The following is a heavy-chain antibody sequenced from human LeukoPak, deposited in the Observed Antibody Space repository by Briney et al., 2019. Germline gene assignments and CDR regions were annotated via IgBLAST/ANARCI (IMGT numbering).Heavy chain of an antibody. CDR2: INSDGSST. J-gene: IGHJ3*02. D-gene: IGHD3-10*01. V-gene: IGHV3-74*01. CDR1: GFTFSSYW. Sequence: GGSLRLSCAASGFTFSSYWMHWVRQAPGKGLVWVSRINSDGSSTSYADSVKGRLAISRDNAKNTLYLQMNSLRAEDMAVYYCARDVYYGSGSYSNDAFDIWGQGTMVTVSS. CDR3: ARDVYYGSGSYSNDAFDI.